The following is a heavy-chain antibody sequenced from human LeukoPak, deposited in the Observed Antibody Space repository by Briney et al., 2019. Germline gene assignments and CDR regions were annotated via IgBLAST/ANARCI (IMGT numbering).Heavy chain of an antibody. CDR2: ISGSGGST. D-gene: IGHD3-10*01. V-gene: IGHV3-23*01. CDR1: GFTFSSYA. CDR3: ARDYASYYYGSGSFDY. Sequence: GGSLRLSCAASGFTFSSYAMSWVRQAPGKGLEWVSAISGSGGSTYYADSVKGRFTISRDNSKNTLYLQMNSLRAEDTAVYYCARDYASYYYGSGSFDYWGQGTLATVSS. J-gene: IGHJ4*02.